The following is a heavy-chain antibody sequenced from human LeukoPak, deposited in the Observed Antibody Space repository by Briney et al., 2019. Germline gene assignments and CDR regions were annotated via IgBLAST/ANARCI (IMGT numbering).Heavy chain of an antibody. CDR3: ARGSLAVAGIFYYYYYMDV. J-gene: IGHJ6*03. CDR1: GYTFTGYY. Sequence: ASVKVSCKASGYTFTGYYMHWVRQAPGQGLEWMGWINPNSGGTNYAQKFQGRVTMTRDTSISTAYMELSRLRSDDTAVYYCARGSLAVAGIFYYYYYMDVWGKGTTVTVSS. V-gene: IGHV1-2*02. D-gene: IGHD6-19*01. CDR2: INPNSGGT.